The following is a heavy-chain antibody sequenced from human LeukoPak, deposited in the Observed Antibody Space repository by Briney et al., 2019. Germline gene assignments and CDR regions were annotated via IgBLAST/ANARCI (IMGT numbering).Heavy chain of an antibody. J-gene: IGHJ4*02. CDR2: ISGSGGST. CDR3: AKGLYYDFWSGYLAY. D-gene: IGHD3-3*01. Sequence: PGGSLRLSCAASGLTFSSYAMSWVRQAPGKGLEWVSAISGSGGSTYYADSVKGRFTISRDNSKNTLYLQMNSLRAEDTAVYYCAKGLYYDFWSGYLAYWGQGTLVTVSS. CDR1: GLTFSSYA. V-gene: IGHV3-23*01.